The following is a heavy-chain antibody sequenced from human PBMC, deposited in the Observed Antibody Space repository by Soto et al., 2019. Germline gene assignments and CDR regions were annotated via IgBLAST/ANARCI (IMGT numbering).Heavy chain of an antibody. Sequence: EVQLVESGGGLVQPGGSLTLSCAASGFTFSNYWMHWVRQAPGKGLVWVSRINSGGSSTSYADSVKGRFTISRDNARNTLYVQMNSMRVEATAVYYCARAGDRGYEPDDWGQGTLVTVSS. CDR1: GFTFSNYW. CDR3: ARAGDRGYEPDD. V-gene: IGHV3-74*01. CDR2: INSGGSST. D-gene: IGHD5-12*01. J-gene: IGHJ4*02.